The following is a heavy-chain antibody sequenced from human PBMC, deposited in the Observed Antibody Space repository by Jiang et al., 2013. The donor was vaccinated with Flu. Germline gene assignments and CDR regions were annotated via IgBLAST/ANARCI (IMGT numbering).Heavy chain of an antibody. CDR1: GGSFGGYY. CDR2: INHSGST. D-gene: IGHD6-13*01. V-gene: IGHV4-34*01. Sequence: LLKPSETLSLTCAVYGGSFGGYYWSWIRQPPGKGLEWIGEINHSGSTNYNPSLKSRVTISVDTSKNQFSLKLSSVTAADTAVYYCARGKGPIAAAGPSDYWGQGTLVTVSS. CDR3: ARGKGPIAAAGPSDY. J-gene: IGHJ4*02.